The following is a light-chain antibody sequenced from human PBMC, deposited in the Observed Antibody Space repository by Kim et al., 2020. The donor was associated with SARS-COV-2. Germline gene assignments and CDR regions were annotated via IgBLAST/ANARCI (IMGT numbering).Light chain of an antibody. Sequence: EIVLTQSPGTLSMSPGERATLSCRASQSVSGTDLAWYQQKPGQAPRLLIYDASRRATGIPDRFSGSGSGTDFTLTISRLEPEDFAVYYCQHYVNSPITFGQGTRLEIK. CDR3: QHYVNSPIT. J-gene: IGKJ5*01. V-gene: IGKV3-20*01. CDR2: DAS. CDR1: QSVSGTD.